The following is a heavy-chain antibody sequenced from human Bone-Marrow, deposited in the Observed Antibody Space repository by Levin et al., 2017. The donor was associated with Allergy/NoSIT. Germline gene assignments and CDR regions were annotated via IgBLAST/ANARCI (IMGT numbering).Heavy chain of an antibody. V-gene: IGHV3-7*01. CDR1: GFTFSSYW. CDR3: ARDSRASQDY. Sequence: GESLKISCAASGFTFSSYWMSWVRQAPGKGLEWVANIKQDGSEKYYVDSVKGRFTISRDNAKNSLYLQMNSLRAEDTAVYYCARDSRASQDYWGQGTLVTVSS. J-gene: IGHJ4*02. CDR2: IKQDGSEK. D-gene: IGHD6-6*01.